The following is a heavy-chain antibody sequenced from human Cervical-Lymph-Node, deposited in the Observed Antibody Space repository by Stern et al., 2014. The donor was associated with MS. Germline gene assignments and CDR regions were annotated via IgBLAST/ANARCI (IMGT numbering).Heavy chain of an antibody. CDR2: FDPDDAET. V-gene: IGHV1-24*01. Sequence: QVQLVQSGAEVKKPGASVKVSCKVSGYSLTDLSMHWVRQTPGKGLEWMGGFDPDDAETIYAQQFQGRLTMTEDTSADTAYMELSSLRSEDTAVYYCVRYGDYVDAFDMWGQGTMVTVSS. J-gene: IGHJ3*02. D-gene: IGHD4-17*01. CDR3: VRYGDYVDAFDM. CDR1: GYSLTDLS.